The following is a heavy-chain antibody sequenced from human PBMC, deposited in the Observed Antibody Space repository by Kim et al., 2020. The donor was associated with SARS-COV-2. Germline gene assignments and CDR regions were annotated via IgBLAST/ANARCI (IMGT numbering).Heavy chain of an antibody. V-gene: IGHV3-30*15. J-gene: IGHJ4*02. Sequence: KCYADSVKGRSTLTRDSSRNTLDLQMSSLRAEDTAVYYSARGWLQPDFDYWGQGTLGTVSS. CDR3: ARGWLQPDFDY. D-gene: IGHD5-12*01. CDR2: K.